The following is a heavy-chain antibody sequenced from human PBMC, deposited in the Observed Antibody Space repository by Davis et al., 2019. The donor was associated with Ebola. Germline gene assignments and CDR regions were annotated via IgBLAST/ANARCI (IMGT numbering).Heavy chain of an antibody. Sequence: GGSLRLSCAASGFTFSDHYMSWIRQAPGKGLEWVSKISSKSTRTEYADSVRGRFTISRDNAKNLLFLEMSSLRAEDTAVYYCAREGFYFYGMDVWGQGTKVTVSS. CDR3: AREGFYFYGMDV. J-gene: IGHJ6*02. V-gene: IGHV3-11*06. CDR1: GFTFSDHY. CDR2: ISSKSTRT. D-gene: IGHD2/OR15-2a*01.